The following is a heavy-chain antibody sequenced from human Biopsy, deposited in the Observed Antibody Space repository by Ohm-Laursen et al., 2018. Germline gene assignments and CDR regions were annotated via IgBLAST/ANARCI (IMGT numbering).Heavy chain of an antibody. Sequence: GTLSLTCSVSGASVSSGSFFWSWIRQPPGKGLEWIGFIYYTGTTSYNPSLKRRLSISLDTSKNQFSLRLRSVTAADTAVYYCARDRDRRGWFDPWGQGTLVTVSS. J-gene: IGHJ5*02. D-gene: IGHD1-14*01. CDR3: ARDRDRRGWFDP. CDR2: IYYTGTT. V-gene: IGHV4-61*01. CDR1: GASVSSGSFF.